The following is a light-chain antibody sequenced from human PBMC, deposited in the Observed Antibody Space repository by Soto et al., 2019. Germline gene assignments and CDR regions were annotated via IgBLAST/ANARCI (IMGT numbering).Light chain of an antibody. CDR1: QGISSY. J-gene: IGKJ5*01. Sequence: IKLTQSPSFLSASVGDRVTITCRASQGISSYLAWYQQKPGKAPKLLIYAASTLQSGVPSRFSGSGSGTDFTLTISSLEPEDSAVYYCQQRHMWPITFGQGTRLEI. V-gene: IGKV1-9*01. CDR3: QQRHMWPIT. CDR2: AAS.